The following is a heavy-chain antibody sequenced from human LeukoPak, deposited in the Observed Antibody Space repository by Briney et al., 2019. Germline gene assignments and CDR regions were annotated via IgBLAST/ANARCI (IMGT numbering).Heavy chain of an antibody. CDR2: IYYSGST. CDR3: ARAFRARYFDL. J-gene: IGHJ2*01. V-gene: IGHV4-39*01. Sequence: PSETLSLTCTVSGGSITTSSYYWGWIRQPPGKGLEWIGIIYYSGSTYYNPSLRGRVTISVDTSKNQFSLKLSSVTAADTAVYYCARAFRARYFDLWGRGTLVTVSS. D-gene: IGHD2/OR15-2a*01. CDR1: GGSITTSSYY.